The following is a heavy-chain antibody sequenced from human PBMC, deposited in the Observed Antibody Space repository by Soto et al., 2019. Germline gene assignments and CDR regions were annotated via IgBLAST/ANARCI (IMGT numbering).Heavy chain of an antibody. CDR3: ARGERVFCSSSLFDP. J-gene: IGHJ5*02. CDR2: IYYNGNT. V-gene: IGHV4-59*01. CDR1: GDSISNYY. Sequence: SETLSLTCTVSGDSISNYYWNWIRQPPGKRLEWIGYIYYNGNTKYNPSLKSRVTISIDTSKNQFSLKLSSVTAADTAIYYCARGERVFCSSSLFDPWGQGTLVTVSS. D-gene: IGHD6-6*01.